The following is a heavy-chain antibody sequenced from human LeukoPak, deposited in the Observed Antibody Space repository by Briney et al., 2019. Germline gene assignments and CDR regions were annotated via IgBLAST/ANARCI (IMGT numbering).Heavy chain of an antibody. Sequence: PGGSLRLSCAASGFTFSSYAMSWVRQAPGKGLEWVSAISGSGGSTYYADSVKGRFTISRDNSKNTLYPQMNSLRAEDTAVYYCAKPSQPAYCGGDCYSDFDYWGQGTLVTVSS. CDR2: ISGSGGST. CDR1: GFTFSSYA. J-gene: IGHJ4*02. CDR3: AKPSQPAYCGGDCYSDFDY. V-gene: IGHV3-23*01. D-gene: IGHD2-21*02.